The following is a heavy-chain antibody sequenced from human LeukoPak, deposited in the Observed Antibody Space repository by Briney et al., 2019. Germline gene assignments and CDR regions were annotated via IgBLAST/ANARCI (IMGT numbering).Heavy chain of an antibody. Sequence: SETLSLTCAVSGVAFSNYYWSWVHQSPRQGLEWIGEINHSGYTNYNPSLKSRVTMSIDTSKNQFSLLLTSVTAADAGVYYCTRAVAGHPDWGQGTLVTVSS. D-gene: IGHD6-19*01. CDR3: TRAVAGHPD. CDR2: INHSGYT. V-gene: IGHV4-34*01. CDR1: GVAFSNYY. J-gene: IGHJ4*02.